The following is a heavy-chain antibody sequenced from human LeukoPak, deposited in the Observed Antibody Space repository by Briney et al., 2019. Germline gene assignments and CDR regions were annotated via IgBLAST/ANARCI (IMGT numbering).Heavy chain of an antibody. Sequence: SETLSLTCTVSGGSITGYYWSWIRQPPGKGLEWIGYIYSTGSTNYNPSFRGRVTISVDTSKNQFSLNLSSVTAADTAVYYCTRRTTVTTLDYWGQGTLVAVSS. CDR1: GGSITGYY. V-gene: IGHV4-59*01. D-gene: IGHD4-17*01. J-gene: IGHJ4*02. CDR2: IYSTGST. CDR3: TRRTTVTTLDY.